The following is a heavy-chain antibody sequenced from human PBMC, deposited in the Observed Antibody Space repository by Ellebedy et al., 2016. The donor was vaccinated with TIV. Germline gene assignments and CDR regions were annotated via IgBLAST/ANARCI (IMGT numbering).Heavy chain of an antibody. V-gene: IGHV4-59*01. CDR1: GGSISSYY. Sequence: MPSETLSLTCTVSGGSISSYYWSWIRQPPGKGLEWIGYISYSGSTNYNPSLKSRVTISVDTSKNQFSLRLRSVTAADTAVYYCATGNQWDQLLVYWGQGTLVTVSS. D-gene: IGHD1-26*01. CDR3: ATGNQWDQLLVY. J-gene: IGHJ4*02. CDR2: ISYSGST.